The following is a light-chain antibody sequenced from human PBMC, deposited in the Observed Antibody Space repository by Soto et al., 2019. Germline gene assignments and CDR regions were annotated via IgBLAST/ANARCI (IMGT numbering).Light chain of an antibody. Sequence: EIVLTQSPATLSLSPGERATLSCGPSQSVSSSYLAWYQQKPGLAPRLLIYDASSRATGIPDRFSGSGSGTDFTLTISSLEPEDFAVYYCQQRSNWPPITFGQGTRLEIK. CDR2: DAS. V-gene: IGKV3D-20*02. J-gene: IGKJ5*01. CDR1: QSVSSSY. CDR3: QQRSNWPPIT.